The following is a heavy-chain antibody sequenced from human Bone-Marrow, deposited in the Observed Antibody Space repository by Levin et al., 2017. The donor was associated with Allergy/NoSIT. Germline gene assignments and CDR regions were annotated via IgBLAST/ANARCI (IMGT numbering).Heavy chain of an antibody. CDR2: INPNSGGT. CDR3: AGDLREGSRFDP. V-gene: IGHV1-2*06. D-gene: IGHD4-17*01. J-gene: IGHJ5*02. CDR1: GYTFTGYY. Sequence: ASVKVSCKASGYTFTGYYMHWVRQAPGQGLEWMGRINPNSGGTNYAQKFQGRVTMTRDTSISTAYMELSRLRSDDTAVYYCAGDLREGSRFDPWGQGTLVTVSS.